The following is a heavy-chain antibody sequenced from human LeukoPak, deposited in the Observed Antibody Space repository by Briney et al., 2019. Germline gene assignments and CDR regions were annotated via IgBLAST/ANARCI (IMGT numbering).Heavy chain of an antibody. CDR3: ARLYCSSTSCRDY. D-gene: IGHD2-2*01. V-gene: IGHV4-59*08. CDR2: IYYSGST. J-gene: IGHJ4*02. Sequence: SETLSLTCTVSGGSISSYYWSWIQQPPGKGLEWIGYIYYSGSTNYNPSLKSRVTISVDTSKNQFSLKLSSVTAADTAVYYCARLYCSSTSCRDYWGQGTLVTVSS. CDR1: GGSISSYY.